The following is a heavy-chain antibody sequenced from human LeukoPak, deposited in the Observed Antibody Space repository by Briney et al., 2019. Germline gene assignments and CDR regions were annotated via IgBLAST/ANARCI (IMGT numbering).Heavy chain of an antibody. J-gene: IGHJ4*02. V-gene: IGHV1-2*02. CDR1: RYTFTGYY. D-gene: IGHD3-16*01. CDR2: INPNSGDA. Sequence: ASVKVSGKASRYTFTGYYMHWVRQAPGQGLEWMGWINPNSGDANYAQKFQGRVTMTRDTSISTGYMELSRLRSDDTAVYYCVRDHYVSGNYVLDDYWGQGTLVTVSS. CDR3: VRDHYVSGNYVLDDY.